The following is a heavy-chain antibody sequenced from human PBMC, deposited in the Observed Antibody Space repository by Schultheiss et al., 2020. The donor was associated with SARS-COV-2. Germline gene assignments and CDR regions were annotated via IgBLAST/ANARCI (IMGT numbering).Heavy chain of an antibody. Sequence: GGSLRLSCAASGFTFSTYPMHWVRQAPGKGLEWVAVISYEGSKKDYADSVKGRFTISRDNSKKTLYLQMNRLRAEDTAVYYCAKDYIVVVPAAVLFDYWGQGTLVTVSS. V-gene: IGHV3-30*04. CDR1: GFTFSTYP. CDR3: AKDYIVVVPAAVLFDY. CDR2: ISYEGSKK. J-gene: IGHJ4*02. D-gene: IGHD2-2*02.